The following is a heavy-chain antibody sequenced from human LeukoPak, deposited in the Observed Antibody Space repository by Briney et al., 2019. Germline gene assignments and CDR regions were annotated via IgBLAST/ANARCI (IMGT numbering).Heavy chain of an antibody. CDR2: FSHSGST. CDR1: GYSISSGYY. J-gene: IGHJ5*02. V-gene: IGHV4-38-2*02. CDR3: ARLWGS. D-gene: IGHD3-16*01. Sequence: SETLSLTCTVSGYSISSGYYWVWIRQPPGKGLEWIGTFSHSGSTYYNPSLKSRVTISVDTSKNQFSLGLNSLTAADTAVYYCARLWGSWGQGTLVTVSS.